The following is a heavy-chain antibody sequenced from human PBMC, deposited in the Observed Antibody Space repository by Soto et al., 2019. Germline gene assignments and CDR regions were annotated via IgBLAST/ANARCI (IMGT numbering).Heavy chain of an antibody. J-gene: IGHJ4*02. V-gene: IGHV3-53*01. CDR1: GFTVSNNY. D-gene: IGHD3-10*01. Sequence: EVQLVESGGGLIQPGGSLRLSCAVSGFTVSNNYMSWVRQAPGKGLEGVSVIYSGGYTAYGDSVKGRFTISRDNSKNTLNLQMNGPRPEDTAVFYSGSPPGGGGYWGQGTLVTVSS. CDR2: IYSGGYT. CDR3: GSPPGGGGY.